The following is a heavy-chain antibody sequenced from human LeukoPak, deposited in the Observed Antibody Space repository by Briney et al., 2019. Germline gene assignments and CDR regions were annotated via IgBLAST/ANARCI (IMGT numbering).Heavy chain of an antibody. Sequence: SVNVSCKASVGTFSSYAISWVRQAPGQGLEWMGRIIPILGIANYAQKFQGRVTITADKSTSTAYMELSSLRSEDTAVYYCASSYYDSSGPRGPLDYWGQGTLVTVSS. CDR3: ASSYYDSSGPRGPLDY. J-gene: IGHJ4*02. CDR1: VGTFSSYA. CDR2: IIPILGIA. V-gene: IGHV1-69*04. D-gene: IGHD3-22*01.